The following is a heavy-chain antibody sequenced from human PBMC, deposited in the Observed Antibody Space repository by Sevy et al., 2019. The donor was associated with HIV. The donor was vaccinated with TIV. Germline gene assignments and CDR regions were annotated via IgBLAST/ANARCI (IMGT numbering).Heavy chain of an antibody. Sequence: GESLKISCAASGFTVSSNYMSWVRQAPGKGLEWVSVIYSGGSTYYADSVKGRFTISRDNSKNTLYLQMNSLRAEDTAVYYCARDGSYGLDYWGHGTLVTVSS. CDR3: ARDGSYGLDY. CDR2: IYSGGST. J-gene: IGHJ4*01. D-gene: IGHD3-10*01. V-gene: IGHV3-53*01. CDR1: GFTVSSNY.